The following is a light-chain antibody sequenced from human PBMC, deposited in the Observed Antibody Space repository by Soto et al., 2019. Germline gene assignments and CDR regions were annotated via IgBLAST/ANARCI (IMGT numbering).Light chain of an antibody. CDR2: ANN. J-gene: IGLJ3*02. Sequence: QSVLTQPPSVSGAPGQRVTISCTGSSSNIGAGYDVHWYRQVPGTAPKLLIYANNNRPSGVPDRFSGSRSGASASLAITGLQAEDDADYYCQSYESSLSGWVFGGGTQLTVL. V-gene: IGLV1-40*01. CDR3: QSYESSLSGWV. CDR1: SSNIGAGYD.